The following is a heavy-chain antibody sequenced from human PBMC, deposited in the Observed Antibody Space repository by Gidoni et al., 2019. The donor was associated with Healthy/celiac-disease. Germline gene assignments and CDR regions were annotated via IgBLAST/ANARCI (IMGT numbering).Heavy chain of an antibody. CDR1: GFTFRSYA. CDR3: AKDFHDSSGYPYNFDY. V-gene: IGHV3-23*01. D-gene: IGHD3-22*01. J-gene: IGHJ4*02. Sequence: EVQLLESGGGLVQPGGSLRLSCAASGFTFRSYAMSWVRQAPGKGLEWVSASSGSGGSTYDADSVKGRFTISSDNSKNTLYLQMNSLRAEDTAVYYCAKDFHDSSGYPYNFDYWGQGTLVTVSS. CDR2: SSGSGGST.